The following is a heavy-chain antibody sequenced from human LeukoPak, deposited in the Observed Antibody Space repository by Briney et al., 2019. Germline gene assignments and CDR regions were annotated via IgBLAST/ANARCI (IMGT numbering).Heavy chain of an antibody. V-gene: IGHV3-72*01. Sequence: GGSLRLSCAVSGFTFSDHRMDWVRQVPGKGLQWVGRSTDKLYSYTTEYAASVKGRFTISRADSENSLYLQMNSLKTEDMAVYYCVRAGGTRGYDIWGQGTMVTVSS. CDR2: STDKLYSYTT. D-gene: IGHD2-15*01. J-gene: IGHJ3*02. CDR1: GFTFSDHR. CDR3: VRAGGTRGYDI.